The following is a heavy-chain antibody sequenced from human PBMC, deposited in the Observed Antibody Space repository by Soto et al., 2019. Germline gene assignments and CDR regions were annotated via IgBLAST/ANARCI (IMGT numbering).Heavy chain of an antibody. CDR2: IGFDGTNI. CDR3: VRTACVINNCSYRGVR. CDR1: GFDFKTYG. Sequence: QGQLVESGGGVVQPGRSLRLSCVASGFDFKTYGMHWVRQAPGKGLEWVAVIGFDGTNIHYSDSVRGRFSISRDNSGNTVSLQMNSLRVENTALYYCVRTACVINNCSYRGVRWGQGTLVTV. D-gene: IGHD1-20*01. V-gene: IGHV3-33*01. J-gene: IGHJ4*02.